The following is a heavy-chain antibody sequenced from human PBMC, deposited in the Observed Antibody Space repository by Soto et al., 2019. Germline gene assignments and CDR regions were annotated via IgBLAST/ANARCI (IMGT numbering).Heavy chain of an antibody. CDR1: GFSFSDYA. CDR2: ISESGGTT. D-gene: IGHD6-19*01. V-gene: IGHV3-23*01. J-gene: IGHJ4*02. CDR3: AKRSPYSSGWYSPTFDY. Sequence: GGSLRLSCAASGFSFSDYAMSWVRQAPGKGLEWVSVISESGGTTHYADSVRGRFTVSRDNSKNSLSLRMNSLRDEDTAVYFCAKRSPYSSGWYSPTFDYWGQGALVTVSS.